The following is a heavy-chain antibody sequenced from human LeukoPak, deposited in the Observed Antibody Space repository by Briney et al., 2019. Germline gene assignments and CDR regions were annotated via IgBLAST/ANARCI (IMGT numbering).Heavy chain of an antibody. CDR3: ARDAYFDWLRQFGGFDY. J-gene: IGHJ4*02. Sequence: SQTLSLTCAISGDSVSSNSAAWNWIRQSPSRGLEWLGRTYYRSKWYNDYAVSVKSRITINPDTSKNQFSLQLNSVTPEDTAVYYCARDAYFDWLRQFGGFDYWGQGTLVTVSS. V-gene: IGHV6-1*01. CDR2: TYYRSKWYN. D-gene: IGHD3-9*01. CDR1: GDSVSSNSAA.